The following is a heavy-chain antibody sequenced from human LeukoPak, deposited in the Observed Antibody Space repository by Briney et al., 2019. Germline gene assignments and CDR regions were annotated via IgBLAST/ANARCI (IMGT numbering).Heavy chain of an antibody. Sequence: GSLRLSCAASGFTFSSYWMSWVRQAPGKGLEWVSAISGSGGSTYYADSVKGRFTISRDNSKNTLYLQMNSLRAEDTAVYYCAKGLPPIGYYDSSGHNAFDIWGQGTMVTVSS. CDR1: GFTFSSYW. CDR2: ISGSGGST. V-gene: IGHV3-23*01. J-gene: IGHJ3*02. D-gene: IGHD3-22*01. CDR3: AKGLPPIGYYDSSGHNAFDI.